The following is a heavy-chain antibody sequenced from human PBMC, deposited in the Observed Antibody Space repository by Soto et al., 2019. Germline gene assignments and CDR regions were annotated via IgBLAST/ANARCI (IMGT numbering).Heavy chain of an antibody. CDR2: ISGSGGST. CDR1: GFTFSSYA. Sequence: GGSLRLSCAASGFTFSSYAMSWVRQAPGKGLEWVSAISGSGGSTYYADSVKGRFTISRDNAKNSLYLQMNSLRAEDTAVYYCARDENILGSGWYPDYWGQGTLVTVSS. V-gene: IGHV3-23*01. D-gene: IGHD6-19*01. CDR3: ARDENILGSGWYPDY. J-gene: IGHJ4*02.